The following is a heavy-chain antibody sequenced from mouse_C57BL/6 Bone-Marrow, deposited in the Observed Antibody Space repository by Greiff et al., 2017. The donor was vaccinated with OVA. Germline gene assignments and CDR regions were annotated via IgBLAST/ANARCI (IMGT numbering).Heavy chain of an antibody. CDR3: ARQLLYGNYYAMDY. CDR2: IYPRSGNT. D-gene: IGHD2-10*02. CDR1: GYTFTSYG. J-gene: IGHJ4*01. Sequence: QVQLQQSGAELARPGASVKLSCKASGYTFTSYGISWVKQRPGQGLEWIGEIYPRSGNTYYNEKFKGKATLTADKSSSTAYMELRSLTSEDSAVYFSARQLLYGNYYAMDYWGQGTSVTVSS. V-gene: IGHV1-81*01.